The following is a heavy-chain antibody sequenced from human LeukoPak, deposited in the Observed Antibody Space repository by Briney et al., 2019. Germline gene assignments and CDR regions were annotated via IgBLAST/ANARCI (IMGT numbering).Heavy chain of an antibody. CDR3: ARDELARGFWSGYYTYYFDY. D-gene: IGHD3-3*01. V-gene: IGHV3-21*01. J-gene: IGHJ4*02. Sequence: GGSLRLSCAASGFTFSSYSMNWVRQAPGKGLEWVSSISSSSSYIYYADSVKDRFTISRDNAKNSLYLQMNSLRAEDTAVYYCARDELARGFWSGYYTYYFDYWGQGTLVTVSS. CDR2: ISSSSSYI. CDR1: GFTFSSYS.